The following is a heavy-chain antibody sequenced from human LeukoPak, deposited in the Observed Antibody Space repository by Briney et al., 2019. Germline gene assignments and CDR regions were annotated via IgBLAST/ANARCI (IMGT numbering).Heavy chain of an antibody. Sequence: SVKVSCKASGGTFSSYAISWVRQAPGQGPEWMGGIIPIFGTANYAQKFQGRVTITADESTSTAYMELSSLRSEDTAVYYCASRYDSSGPTNYYYYYTDVWGKGTTVTVSS. J-gene: IGHJ6*03. D-gene: IGHD3-22*01. CDR2: IIPIFGTA. CDR1: GGTFSSYA. V-gene: IGHV1-69*13. CDR3: ASRYDSSGPTNYYYYYTDV.